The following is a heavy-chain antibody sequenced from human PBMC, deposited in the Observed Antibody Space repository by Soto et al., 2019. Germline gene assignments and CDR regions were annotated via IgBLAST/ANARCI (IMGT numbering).Heavy chain of an antibody. CDR2: IINSGATT. J-gene: IGHJ4*02. D-gene: IGHD4-17*01. CDR3: AKDWPGTSSVTSDF. Sequence: EVHLLESGGTLVQPGGSLKISCAASGFDFSTYAMTWVRQAPGKGLEWVSAIINSGATTYYADSVKGRFTISRDNSNNTRYLQMHSLRADDTAMYYCAKDWPGTSSVTSDFWGQGTLVTVSS. V-gene: IGHV3-23*01. CDR1: GFDFSTYA.